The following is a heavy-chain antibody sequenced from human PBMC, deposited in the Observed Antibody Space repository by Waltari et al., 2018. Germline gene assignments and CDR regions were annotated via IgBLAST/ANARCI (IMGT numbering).Heavy chain of an antibody. CDR3: AQGGRDSSWYWRE. Sequence: EVQLVESGGGLVQPGGSLTLSCAASGFTFSTYWMTWVRQAPGKGLEGVAKRKQDGGETYYVDSVKGRFTISRDSAKNSLYLQMNTLRAEDTAVYYCAQGGRDSSWYWREWGQGTLVTVSS. J-gene: IGHJ4*02. CDR1: GFTFSTYW. V-gene: IGHV3-7*02. CDR2: RKQDGGET. D-gene: IGHD6-13*01.